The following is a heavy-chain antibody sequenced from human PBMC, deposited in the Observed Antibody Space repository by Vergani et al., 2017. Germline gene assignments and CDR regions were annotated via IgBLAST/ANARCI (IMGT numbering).Heavy chain of an antibody. CDR2: ISSNGGST. V-gene: IGHV3-64*01. CDR1: GFTFSSYA. J-gene: IGHJ4*02. D-gene: IGHD3-16*01. Sequence: EVQLVESGGGLVQPGGSLRLSCAASGFTFSSYAMHWVRQAPGKGLEYVSAISSNGGSTYYANSVKGRLTISRDNSKNTLYLQMGSLRAEDMAVYYCARRGGSYDFFVDYWGQGTLVTVSS. CDR3: ARRGGSYDFFVDY.